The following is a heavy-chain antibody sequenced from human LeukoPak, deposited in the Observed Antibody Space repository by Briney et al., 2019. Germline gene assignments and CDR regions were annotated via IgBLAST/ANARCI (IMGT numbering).Heavy chain of an antibody. J-gene: IGHJ6*03. V-gene: IGHV4-59*11. D-gene: IGHD2-15*01. CDR3: GRDALVGYFSYYYMDV. CDR2: ISNSGST. CDR1: GGPISSHY. Sequence: PSETLSLTCTVSGGPISSHYWTWIRQSPVKGLESIGDISNSGSTSYNPSLKSRVTISIDTSKNQFSLKLSSVTAADTAVYYCGRDALVGYFSYYYMDVWGKGTTVTVSS.